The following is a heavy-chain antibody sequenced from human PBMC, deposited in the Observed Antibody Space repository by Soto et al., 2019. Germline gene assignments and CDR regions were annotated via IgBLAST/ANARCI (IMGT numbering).Heavy chain of an antibody. CDR1: GFSFSTHV. CDR2: ILYDGSKE. CDR3: VKWLALMADN. D-gene: IGHD3-10*01. Sequence: PGGSLRLSCIDSGFSFSTHVMDWVRQAPGKGLEWVARILYDGSKEYYADSVKGRFTISRDNSKNTLFLQMDSLRVEDTAVYYCVKWLALMADNWGQGSPVTVSS. J-gene: IGHJ4*02. V-gene: IGHV3-30*18.